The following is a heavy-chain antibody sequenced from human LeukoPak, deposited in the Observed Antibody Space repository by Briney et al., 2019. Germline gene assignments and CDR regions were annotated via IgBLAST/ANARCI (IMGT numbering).Heavy chain of an antibody. Sequence: SETLSLTCTVSGGSISSSSYYWGWIRQPPGKGLEWIGSIYYSGSTYYNPSLKSRVTMSVDTSKNQFSLRLTSVTAADTAVYYCARLRGSSSGRSGYYYHYVDVWGKGTTVTISS. CDR1: GGSISSSSYY. CDR3: ARLRGSSSGRSGYYYHYVDV. CDR2: IYYSGST. V-gene: IGHV4-39*07. D-gene: IGHD3-22*01. J-gene: IGHJ6*03.